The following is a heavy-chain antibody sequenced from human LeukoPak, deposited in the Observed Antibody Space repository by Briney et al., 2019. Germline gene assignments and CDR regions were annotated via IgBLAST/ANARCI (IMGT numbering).Heavy chain of an antibody. J-gene: IGHJ4*02. D-gene: IGHD3-3*01. CDR3: ARGYENYDFWSGPLTTEYYFDY. CDR1: GYTFTSYG. CDR2: ISAYNGNT. V-gene: IGHV1-18*01. Sequence: ASVKVSCKASGYTFTSYGISWVRQAPGQGLEWMGWISAYNGNTNYAQKLQGRVTMTTDTSTSTAYMELRSLRSDDTAVYYCARGYENYDFWSGPLTTEYYFDYWGQGTLVTVSS.